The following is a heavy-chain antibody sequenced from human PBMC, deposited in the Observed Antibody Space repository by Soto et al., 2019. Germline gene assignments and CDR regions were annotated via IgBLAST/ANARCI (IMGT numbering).Heavy chain of an antibody. V-gene: IGHV3-66*01. Sequence: GGSLRLSCAASGFTISSNYMIWVRQAPGEGLEWVSIIYSGGSIYYTDSVKGRFTVSRDNSKNTLYLQMNSLTVEDTAIYYCERDFARRDDAYDLWGQGTMVTVSS. CDR3: ERDFARRDDAYDL. D-gene: IGHD6-25*01. J-gene: IGHJ3*01. CDR1: GFTISSNY. CDR2: IYSGGSI.